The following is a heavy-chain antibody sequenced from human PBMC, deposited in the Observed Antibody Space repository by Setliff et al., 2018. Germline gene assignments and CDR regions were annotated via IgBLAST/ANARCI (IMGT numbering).Heavy chain of an antibody. Sequence: NPSETLSLTCTVSGGSLSAPNVYWGWIRQPPGKGLEWIGSVSYSGYTYSNPFFKSRVTTSVDTSKSQFSLTLTSLTAADTAVYYCARTGTYRYFDYWGQGTRVTVSS. CDR1: GGSLSAPNVY. J-gene: IGHJ4*02. D-gene: IGHD1-1*01. V-gene: IGHV4-39*01. CDR3: ARTGTYRYFDY. CDR2: VSYSGYT.